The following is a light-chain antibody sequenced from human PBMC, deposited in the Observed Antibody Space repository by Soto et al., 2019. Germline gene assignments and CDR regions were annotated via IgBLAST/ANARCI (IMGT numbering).Light chain of an antibody. CDR3: QQHDKWPFT. V-gene: IGKV3-15*01. CDR2: GAS. J-gene: IGKJ2*01. Sequence: EIVMTQSPATLSVSPGERATLSCRASQSVSSNLAWYQQKPGPAPRLLIYGASTRATGIPARLSGSGSGTEFTLTISSLQYEDFAVYYCQQHDKWPFTFGQGTKLDIK. CDR1: QSVSSN.